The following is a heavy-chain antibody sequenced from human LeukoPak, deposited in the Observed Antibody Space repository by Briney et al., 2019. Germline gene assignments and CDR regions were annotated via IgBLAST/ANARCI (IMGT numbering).Heavy chain of an antibody. D-gene: IGHD3-22*01. CDR3: ARDGDTSGYTD. J-gene: IGHJ4*02. Sequence: GGSLRLSCEASGFTFSLYWMSWVRQAPGKGLEWVANIKQDGSEKYYVDSVRGRFTISRDNAKNSLYLQMNSLRADDTAVYYCARDGDTSGYTDWGQGTLVTVSS. CDR2: IKQDGSEK. CDR1: GFTFSLYW. V-gene: IGHV3-7*01.